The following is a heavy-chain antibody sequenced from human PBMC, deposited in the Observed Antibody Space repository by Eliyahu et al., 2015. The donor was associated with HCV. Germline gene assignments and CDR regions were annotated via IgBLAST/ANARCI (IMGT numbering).Heavy chain of an antibody. CDR2: MNPSNGAT. CDR3: ARGVVAGVDY. D-gene: IGHD2-15*01. CDR1: GYSFTGYD. V-gene: IGHV1-8*01. J-gene: IGHJ4*02. Sequence: QVHLVQSGAXVKKPGASVKVFCKASGYSFTGYDINWVRXATGQGLEWMGWMNPSNGATGYAQKFQGRVTMTRDTSMSTAYMELSSLSFEDTAVXYCARGVVAGVDYWGQGTLVTVSS.